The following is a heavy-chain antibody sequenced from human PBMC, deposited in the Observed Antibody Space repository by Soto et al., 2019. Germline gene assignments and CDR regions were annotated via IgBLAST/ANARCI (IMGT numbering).Heavy chain of an antibody. D-gene: IGHD6-13*01. J-gene: IGHJ4*02. CDR2: ISGSGGST. Sequence: QAGGSLSLSCAASGFTFSNYAVTWVRQAPGKGLEWVSTISGSGGSTYYADSVKGRFTISRDNSKNTLYLQMNSLRAEDTAVYYCAKDQGSSWYEIDYWGQGTLVTVSS. V-gene: IGHV3-23*01. CDR3: AKDQGSSWYEIDY. CDR1: GFTFSNYA.